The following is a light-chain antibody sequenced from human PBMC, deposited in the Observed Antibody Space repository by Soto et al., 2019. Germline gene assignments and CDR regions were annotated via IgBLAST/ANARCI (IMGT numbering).Light chain of an antibody. CDR3: QQFRSSPPAFT. Sequence: ESMLTQSPGTLSLSPGERATLSCRASQSISSMYLTWYQHKPGQAPRLLIYGASIRATGIPDRFSGSGSGTDFTLTISRLEPVDSAVYYCQQFRSSPPAFTFGQGTKLEI. CDR1: QSISSMY. J-gene: IGKJ2*01. V-gene: IGKV3-20*01. CDR2: GAS.